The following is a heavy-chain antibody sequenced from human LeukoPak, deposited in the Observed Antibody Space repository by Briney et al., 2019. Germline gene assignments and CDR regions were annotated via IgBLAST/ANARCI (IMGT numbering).Heavy chain of an antibody. J-gene: IGHJ1*01. CDR2: MNPNSGNT. Sequence: ASVKVSCKASGYTFTSYDINWVRQATGQGLEWMGWMNPNSGNTGYAQKFQGRVTMTRNTSISTAYMELSSLRSEDTAVYYCARGLSSGYPAEYFQHWGQGTLVTVSS. V-gene: IGHV1-8*01. CDR1: GYTFTSYD. D-gene: IGHD3-22*01. CDR3: ARGLSSGYPAEYFQH.